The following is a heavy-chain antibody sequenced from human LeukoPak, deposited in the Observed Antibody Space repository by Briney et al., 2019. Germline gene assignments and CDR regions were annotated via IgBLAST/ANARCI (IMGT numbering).Heavy chain of an antibody. V-gene: IGHV1-2*06. CDR2: INPNSGGT. D-gene: IGHD7-27*01. J-gene: IGHJ4*02. CDR1: AYTVSDYF. Sequence: ASVKVSCKASAYTVSDYFIHWVRQAPGQGLEWMGRINPNSGGTEYAQNFQGRVTMTRDTSISASYMELNRLTSDDTAVYYCARDLSTTSNWELDYWGQGTLVTVSS. CDR3: ARDLSTTSNWELDY.